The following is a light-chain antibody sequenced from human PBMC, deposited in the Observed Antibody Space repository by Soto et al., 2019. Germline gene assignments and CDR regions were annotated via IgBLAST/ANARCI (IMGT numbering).Light chain of an antibody. V-gene: IGKV3-20*01. CDR1: QSISSSS. CDR2: GAS. J-gene: IGKJ3*01. CDR3: QLYGSSPIFT. Sequence: EIVLTQSPGTLSLSPGERATLSCRASQSISSSSLAWYQQKPGQAPRLLIYGASSRATDIPDRFSGSGSGTDFTLTIIRLEPEDFAVYYCQLYGSSPIFTFGPGTKVDIK.